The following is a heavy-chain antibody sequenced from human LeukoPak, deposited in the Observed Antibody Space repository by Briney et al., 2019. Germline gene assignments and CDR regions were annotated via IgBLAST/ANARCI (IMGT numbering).Heavy chain of an antibody. CDR1: GFTFSSYS. D-gene: IGHD3-10*01. V-gene: IGHV3-21*01. J-gene: IGHJ4*02. Sequence: PGGSLRLSCAASGFTFSSYSMNWVRQAPGKGLEWVSSISSSSSYIYYGDPVKGRFTISRDNSKNTLYLQMNSLRAEDTAVYYCANFKATMARGWGQGTLVTVSS. CDR2: ISSSSSYI. CDR3: ANFKATMARG.